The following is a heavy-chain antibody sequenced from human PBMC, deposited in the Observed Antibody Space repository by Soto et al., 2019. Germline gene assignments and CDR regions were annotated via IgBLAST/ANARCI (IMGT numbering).Heavy chain of an antibody. J-gene: IGHJ6*02. CDR2: IYPGDSDT. D-gene: IGHD3-10*01. CDR3: ARHGGNYYGSGSYKLYYYGMDV. V-gene: IGHV5-51*01. Sequence: GESQKSSCTGCGYSFTSYWIGWVRQMPGKGLEWMGIIYPGDSDTRYSPSFQGQVTISADKSISTAYLQWSSLKASDTAMYYCARHGGNYYGSGSYKLYYYGMDVWGQGATVTVSS. CDR1: GYSFTSYW.